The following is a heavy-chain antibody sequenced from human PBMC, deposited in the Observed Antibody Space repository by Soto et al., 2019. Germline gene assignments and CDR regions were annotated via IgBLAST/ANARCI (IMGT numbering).Heavy chain of an antibody. D-gene: IGHD3-3*01. CDR3: VRVTIDYYFDY. V-gene: IGHV3-72*01. J-gene: IGHJ4*02. CDR2: TRNKANSYTT. Sequence: EVQLVESGGGLVQPGGSLRLSCAASGFTFSVHYMDWVRQAPGKGLEWVGRTRNKANSYTTEYAASVKGRFTISRDDSKNSLYLQMNSLKTEDTAVYYCVRVTIDYYFDYWGQGTLVTVSS. CDR1: GFTFSVHY.